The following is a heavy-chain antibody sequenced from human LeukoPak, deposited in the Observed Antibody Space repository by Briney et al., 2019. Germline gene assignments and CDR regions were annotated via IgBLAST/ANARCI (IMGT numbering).Heavy chain of an antibody. CDR1: GFTFSSYE. CDR3: ARGISGYDFYYFYYMDV. J-gene: IGHJ6*03. Sequence: PGRSLRLSCAASGFTFSSYEMNWVRQAPGKGLEWVSYISSIGSAIYYADSVKGRFTISRDNAKNSLYLQMNSLRAEDTAVYYCARGISGYDFYYFYYMDVWGKGTTVTVSS. CDR2: ISSIGSAI. V-gene: IGHV3-48*03. D-gene: IGHD5-12*01.